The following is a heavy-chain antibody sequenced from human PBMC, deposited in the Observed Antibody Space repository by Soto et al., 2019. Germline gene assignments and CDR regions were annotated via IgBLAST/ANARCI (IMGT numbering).Heavy chain of an antibody. CDR3: ASTLSGSSWLRQAYYFDY. CDR1: GGTFSSYA. Sequence: QVQLVQSGAEVKKPGSSVKVSCKASGGTFSSYAISWVRQAPGQGLEWMGGIIPIFGTANYAQKFQGRVTITADESTSIAYMELSSLRSEDTAVYYCASTLSGSSWLRQAYYFDYWGQGTLVTVSS. CDR2: IIPIFGTA. J-gene: IGHJ4*02. V-gene: IGHV1-69*01. D-gene: IGHD6-13*01.